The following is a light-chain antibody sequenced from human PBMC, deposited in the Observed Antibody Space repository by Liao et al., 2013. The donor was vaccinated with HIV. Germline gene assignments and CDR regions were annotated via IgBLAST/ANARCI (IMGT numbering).Light chain of an antibody. V-gene: IGLV3-27*01. CDR2: RDS. Sequence: SYELTQPSSVSVSPGQTATITCSGDVLAERYARWFQQKPGQAPVLMIYRDSERPSGIPERFSGSSSGTTVTLTITGAQVEDEADYYCYSAADNNLVFGGGTKLTVL. CDR1: VLAERY. J-gene: IGLJ2*01. CDR3: YSAADNNLV.